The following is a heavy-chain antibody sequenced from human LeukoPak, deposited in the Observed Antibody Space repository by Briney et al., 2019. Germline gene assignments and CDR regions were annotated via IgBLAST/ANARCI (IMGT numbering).Heavy chain of an antibody. D-gene: IGHD3-10*01. Sequence: ASVKVSCKASGGTFSSYAISWVRQAPGQGLEWMGEIIPIFGTANYAQKFQGRVTITADESTSTAYMELGSLRSEDTAVYYCARGGRGYGSGSYYPNYYYYYMDVWGKGTTVTVSS. CDR3: ARGGRGYGSGSYYPNYYYYYMDV. CDR1: GGTFSSYA. V-gene: IGHV1-69*13. J-gene: IGHJ6*03. CDR2: IIPIFGTA.